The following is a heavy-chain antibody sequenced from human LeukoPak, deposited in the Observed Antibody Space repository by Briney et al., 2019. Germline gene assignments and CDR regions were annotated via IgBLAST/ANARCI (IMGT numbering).Heavy chain of an antibody. J-gene: IGHJ5*02. V-gene: IGHV3-7*01. CDR1: GFTFSRYC. CDR2: IKQDGNEK. Sequence: GGSLRLSCAASGFTFSRYCMSWVRQAPGKGLEWVATIKQDGNEKFYMDSVKGRFTISRDNAKNSLYLQMSSLRAEDTATYYCARDGPGYGYFNWFAPWGQGPLVTVSS. D-gene: IGHD5-12*01. CDR3: ARDGPGYGYFNWFAP.